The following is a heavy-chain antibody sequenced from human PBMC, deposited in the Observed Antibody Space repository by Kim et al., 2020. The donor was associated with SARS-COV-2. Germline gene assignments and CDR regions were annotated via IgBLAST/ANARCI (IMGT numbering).Heavy chain of an antibody. Sequence: GSLRLSCAASGFSLGRYWMSWVRQAPGKGLEWVANIKEDGSQKHYVDSVKGRFTISRDNARNSLYLQMNNLRAEDTAVYYCVTSSGSYFDYWGHGTLASVSS. V-gene: IGHV3-7*01. D-gene: IGHD7-27*01. CDR1: GFSLGRYW. CDR3: VTSSGSYFDY. CDR2: IKEDGSQK. J-gene: IGHJ4*01.